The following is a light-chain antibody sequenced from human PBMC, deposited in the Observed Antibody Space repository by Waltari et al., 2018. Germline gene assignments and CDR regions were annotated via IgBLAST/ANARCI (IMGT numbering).Light chain of an antibody. CDR3: QQLIRFPTFT. CDR1: QDISSH. J-gene: IGKJ2*01. CDR2: GAS. V-gene: IGKV1-9*01. Sequence: DIQLTQSPSFLSTSVGDRVTITCRASQDISSHLAWYQQNPGKAPRLLVYGASTLHSGVPSRFSGTGSGTEFTLTINNLQPEDFATYYCQQLIRFPTFTFGQGIKLQIE.